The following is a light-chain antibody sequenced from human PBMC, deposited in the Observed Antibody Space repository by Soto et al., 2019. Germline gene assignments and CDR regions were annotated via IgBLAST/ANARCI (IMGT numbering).Light chain of an antibody. V-gene: IGKV1-5*02. CDR3: QQYNSYS. CDR1: QSSSNR. CDR2: HAS. J-gene: IGKJ1*01. Sequence: DIQMTQSPSTLPASLGDRVTMICRASQSSSNRLAWYQQQPGTAPTLLIYHASTLASGVPSRFSGSGSGTEFTLTISSLQPDDFATYYCQQYNSYSFGQGTKVDNK.